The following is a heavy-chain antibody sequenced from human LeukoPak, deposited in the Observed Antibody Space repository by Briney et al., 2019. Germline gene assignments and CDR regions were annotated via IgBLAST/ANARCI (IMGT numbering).Heavy chain of an antibody. D-gene: IGHD5-18*01. CDR2: IIPILGIA. CDR3: AREGRGYSYGFEN. J-gene: IGHJ4*02. Sequence: ASVKVSCKASGGTFSSYAISWVRQAPGQGLEWMGRIIPILGIANYAQKFQGRVTMTRNTSISTAYMELSSLRSEDTAVYYCAREGRGYSYGFENWGQGTLVTVSS. CDR1: GGTFSSYA. V-gene: IGHV1-69*04.